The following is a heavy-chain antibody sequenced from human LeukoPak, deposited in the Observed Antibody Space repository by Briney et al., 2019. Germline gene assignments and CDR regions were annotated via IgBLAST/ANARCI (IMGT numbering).Heavy chain of an antibody. J-gene: IGHJ4*02. Sequence: GGSLRLSCAASGFTFSTYGMIWVRQAPGKGREWLSYISRSRDSIKYADSVKGRFTRSRDNAKNSLYLQMNSLRAEDTAVYYCAKSRIGFSGQLDHWGQGALITVSS. V-gene: IGHV3-48*04. CDR3: AKSRIGFSGQLDH. CDR1: GFTFSTYG. D-gene: IGHD5-12*01. CDR2: ISRSRDSI.